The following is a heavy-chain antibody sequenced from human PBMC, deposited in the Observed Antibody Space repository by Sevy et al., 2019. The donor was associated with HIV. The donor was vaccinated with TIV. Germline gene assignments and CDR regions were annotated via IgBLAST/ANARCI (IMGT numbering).Heavy chain of an antibody. CDR1: GFTFSTYA. J-gene: IGHJ6*02. D-gene: IGHD6-13*01. Sequence: GGSLRLSCAASGFTFSTYAMSWVRQAPAKGLEWVSAVSGSGGSTYYADSLQGRFTIFRDNSKNTLSLQMNSLRAEDTAVYYCAKGDSTFYGLDVWGQGTTVTVSS. CDR3: AKGDSTFYGLDV. V-gene: IGHV3-23*01. CDR2: VSGSGGST.